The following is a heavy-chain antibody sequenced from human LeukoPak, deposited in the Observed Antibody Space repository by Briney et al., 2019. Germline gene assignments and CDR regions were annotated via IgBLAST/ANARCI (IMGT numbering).Heavy chain of an antibody. J-gene: IGHJ6*03. V-gene: IGHV3-21*01. D-gene: IGHD3-10*01. CDR2: ISSSSSYI. CDR1: GFTFSSYS. Sequence: GGSLRLSCAASGFTFSSYSMNWVRQAPGEGLEWVSSISSSSSYIYYADSVKGRFTISRDNAKNSLYLQMNSLRAEDTAVYYCARDGGITMVRGVRWGDYYYYYMDVWGKGTTVTISS. CDR3: ARDGGITMVRGVRWGDYYYYYMDV.